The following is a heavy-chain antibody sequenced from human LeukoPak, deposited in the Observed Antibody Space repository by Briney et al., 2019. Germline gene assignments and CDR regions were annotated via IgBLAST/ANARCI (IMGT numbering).Heavy chain of an antibody. CDR2: IRYDRSNK. CDR3: AKDPKTYSGRYYFDY. D-gene: IGHD1-26*01. V-gene: IGHV3-30*02. Sequence: GGSLRLSCAASGFTFSSYGMHWVRQAPGKGLEWVASIRYDRSNKYYADSVKGRFTISRDNSKNTLYLQMNSLRAEDTAVYYCAKDPKTYSGRYYFDYWGQGTLVTVSS. CDR1: GFTFSSYG. J-gene: IGHJ4*02.